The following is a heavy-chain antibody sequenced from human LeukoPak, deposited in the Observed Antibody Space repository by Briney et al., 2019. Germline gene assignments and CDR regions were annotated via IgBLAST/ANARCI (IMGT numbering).Heavy chain of an antibody. D-gene: IGHD3-10*01. V-gene: IGHV3-43*01. CDR3: ARVMVRGVIIDY. Sequence: GGSLRLSCAASGFTFDRYTMYWVRQPPGKGLEWVSLITRDGSGTYYADSVKGRFTISRDNAKNSLYLQMNSLRAEDTAVYYCARVMVRGVIIDYWGQGTLVTVSS. CDR1: GFTFDRYT. J-gene: IGHJ4*02. CDR2: ITRDGSGT.